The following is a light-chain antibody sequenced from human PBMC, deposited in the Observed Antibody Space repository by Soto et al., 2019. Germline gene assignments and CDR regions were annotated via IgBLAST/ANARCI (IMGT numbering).Light chain of an antibody. V-gene: IGLV2-23*03. Sequence: SALTQPGSVSGSPGQSITISCSGTSSDFGGYNVVSWYQQHPGKAPKLIIYEGTKRPSGVSNRFSGSKSGNAASLTISGLQTEDEADFYCCSYADTSTFWVVFGGGTKVTVL. CDR1: SSDFGGYNV. CDR2: EGT. CDR3: CSYADTSTFWVV. J-gene: IGLJ3*02.